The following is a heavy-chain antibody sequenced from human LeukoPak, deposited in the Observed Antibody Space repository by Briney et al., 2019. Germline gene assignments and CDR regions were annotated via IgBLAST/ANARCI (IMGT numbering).Heavy chain of an antibody. CDR3: ARAILTGYYRYYYYGMDV. V-gene: IGHV4-59*01. Sequence: SETLSLTCTVSGGSISSYYWSWIRQPPGKGLEWIGYIYYSGSTNYNPSLKSRVTISVDTSKSQFSLKLSSVTAADTAVYYCARAILTGYYRYYYYGMDVWGQGTTVTVSS. CDR1: GGSISSYY. D-gene: IGHD3-9*01. CDR2: IYYSGST. J-gene: IGHJ6*02.